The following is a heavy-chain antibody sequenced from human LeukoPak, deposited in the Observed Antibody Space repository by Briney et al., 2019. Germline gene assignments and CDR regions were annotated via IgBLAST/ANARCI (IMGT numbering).Heavy chain of an antibody. CDR3: ARAHYDFWSAYLDY. Sequence: SETLSLTCTVSGGSISSYSWSWIRQPAGKGLEWIGRIYTSGSTNYNPSLKSRVTMSVDTSKNQLSLKLSSVTAADTAVYYCARAHYDFWSAYLDYWGQGTLVTVSS. V-gene: IGHV4-4*07. CDR2: IYTSGST. CDR1: GGSISSYS. J-gene: IGHJ4*02. D-gene: IGHD3-3*01.